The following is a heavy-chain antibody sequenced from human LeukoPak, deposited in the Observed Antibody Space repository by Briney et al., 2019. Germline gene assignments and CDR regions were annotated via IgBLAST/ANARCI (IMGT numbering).Heavy chain of an antibody. D-gene: IGHD3-3*01. V-gene: IGHV4-30-2*01. Sequence: ASETLSLTYTVSGGSISSGGYYWSWIRQPPGKGLEWIGYIYHSGSTYYNPSLKSRVTISVDRSKNQFSLKLSSVTAADTAVYYCARGGSRGITIFGGTFDYWGQGTLVTVSS. CDR2: IYHSGST. CDR3: ARGGSRGITIFGGTFDY. J-gene: IGHJ4*02. CDR1: GGSISSGGYY.